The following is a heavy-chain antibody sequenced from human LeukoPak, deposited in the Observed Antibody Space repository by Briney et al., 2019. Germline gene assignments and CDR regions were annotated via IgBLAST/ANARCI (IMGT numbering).Heavy chain of an antibody. D-gene: IGHD3-10*01. CDR2: IYIGGST. Sequence: GGSLRLSCAASGFTDSSAYMTWARQASGKGLEWVSVIYIGGSTYYADSVKGRFTISRDNSRNTLYLQMISLRTEDTAVYYCARGGYGSSTYYNNFDFWGQGTLVTVSS. V-gene: IGHV3-53*01. CDR1: GFTDSSAY. CDR3: ARGGYGSSTYYNNFDF. J-gene: IGHJ4*01.